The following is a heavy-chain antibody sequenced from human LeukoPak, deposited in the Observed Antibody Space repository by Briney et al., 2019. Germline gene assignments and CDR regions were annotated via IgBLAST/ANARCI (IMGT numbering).Heavy chain of an antibody. J-gene: IGHJ4*02. D-gene: IGHD3-10*01. V-gene: IGHV3-23*01. CDR1: GFTFSNYA. CDR2: ISSSGGST. CDR3: AKVRGVIYFDY. Sequence: GGSLRLSCAASGFTFSNYAMSWVRQAPGKGLEWVSGISSSGGSTYYADSVKGRFTISRDNSKNTLYLQMNSLRAEDTAVYYCAKVRGVIYFDYWGQGTLVTVSS.